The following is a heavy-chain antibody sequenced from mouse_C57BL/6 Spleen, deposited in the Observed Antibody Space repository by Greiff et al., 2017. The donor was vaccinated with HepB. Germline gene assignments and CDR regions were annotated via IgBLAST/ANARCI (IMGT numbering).Heavy chain of an antibody. Sequence: EVQLQQSGPELVKPGASVKISCKASGYTFTDYYMNWVKQSHGKSLEWIGDINPNNGGTSYNQKFKGKATLTVDKSSSTAYMELRSLTSEDSAVYYCARSLLRRGDYYAMDYWGQGTSVTVSS. CDR3: ARSLLRRGDYYAMDY. CDR2: INPNNGGT. CDR1: GYTFTDYY. V-gene: IGHV1-26*01. D-gene: IGHD2-4*01. J-gene: IGHJ4*01.